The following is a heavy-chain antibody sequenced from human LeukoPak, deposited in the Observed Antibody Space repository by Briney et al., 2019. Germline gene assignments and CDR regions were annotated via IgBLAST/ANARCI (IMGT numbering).Heavy chain of an antibody. J-gene: IGHJ4*02. CDR2: INHSGST. V-gene: IGHV4-34*01. D-gene: IGHD3-10*01. CDR1: GGSFSGYY. CDR3: AREESITMVRGVIIY. Sequence: SETLSLTCAVYGGSFSGYYWSWIRQPPGKGLEWIGEINHSGSTNYNPSLKSRVTISVDTSKNQFSLKLSSVTAADTAVYYCAREESITMVRGVIIYWGQGTLVTVSS.